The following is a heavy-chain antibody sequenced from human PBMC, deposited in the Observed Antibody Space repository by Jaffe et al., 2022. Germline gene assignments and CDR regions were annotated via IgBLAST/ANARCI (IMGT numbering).Heavy chain of an antibody. V-gene: IGHV4-34*01. CDR2: INHSGST. Sequence: QVQLQQWGAGLLKPSETLSLTCAVYGGSFSGYYWSWIRQPPGKGLEWIGEINHSGSTNYNPSLKSRVTISVDTSKNQFSLKLSSVTAADTAVYYCARARLGMELDYWGQGTLVTVSS. CDR3: ARARLGMELDY. J-gene: IGHJ4*02. D-gene: IGHD7-27*01. CDR1: GGSFSGYY.